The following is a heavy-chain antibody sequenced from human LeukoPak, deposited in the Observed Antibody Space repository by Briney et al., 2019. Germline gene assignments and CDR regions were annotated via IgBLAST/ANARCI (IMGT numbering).Heavy chain of an antibody. CDR2: ISYDGSNK. CDR3: AKDLYSYSSSPSDY. J-gene: IGHJ4*02. Sequence: GRSLRLSCAASGFTFSSYGMHWVRQAPGKGLEWVAVISYDGSNKYYADSVKGRFTISRDNSKNTLYLQMNSLRAEDTAVYYCAKDLYSYSSSPSDYWGQGTLVTVSS. V-gene: IGHV3-30*18. CDR1: GFTFSSYG. D-gene: IGHD6-13*01.